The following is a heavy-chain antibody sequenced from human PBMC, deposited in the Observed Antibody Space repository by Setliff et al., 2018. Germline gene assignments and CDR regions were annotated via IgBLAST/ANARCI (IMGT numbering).Heavy chain of an antibody. Sequence: GGSLRLSCVASGLSFSSYAINWVRQAPGKGLEWVSGISGSGGSTYYADSVKGRFTISRDNAKTSLYLQMNSLRADDTAVYYCARLRAPGSHGLDPWGQGTLVTVSS. D-gene: IGHD3-10*01. CDR1: GLSFSSYA. CDR2: ISGSGGST. V-gene: IGHV3-23*01. J-gene: IGHJ5*02. CDR3: ARLRAPGSHGLDP.